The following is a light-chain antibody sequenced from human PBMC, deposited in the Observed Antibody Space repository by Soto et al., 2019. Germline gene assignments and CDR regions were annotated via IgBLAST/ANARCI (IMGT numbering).Light chain of an antibody. CDR1: QSVSSSY. V-gene: IGKV3-20*01. CDR3: QQYGSSPHT. CDR2: GAS. Sequence: EIVLTQSPGTLSLSPGERATLSCRASQSVSSSYLAWYQQKPGQAPRLLNYGASSRATGIPDRFSGSGSATDFTITISSREPEYFAVYYCQQYGSSPHTFGGGTKVES. J-gene: IGKJ4*01.